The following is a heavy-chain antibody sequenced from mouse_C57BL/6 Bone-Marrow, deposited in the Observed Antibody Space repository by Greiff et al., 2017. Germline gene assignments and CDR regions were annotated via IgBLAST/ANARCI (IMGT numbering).Heavy chain of an antibody. Sequence: VQLQQPGAELVRPGASVKLSCTASGYNFTDDYMHWVKQRPEQGLEWIGWIYPENGGTDYASKFQGKATITADTSSTTAYLQLSSLTSEDTAVYYCTLDGYSRWYFDVWGTGTTVTVSS. D-gene: IGHD2-3*01. V-gene: IGHV14-4*01. J-gene: IGHJ1*03. CDR2: IYPENGGT. CDR3: TLDGYSRWYFDV. CDR1: GYNFTDDY.